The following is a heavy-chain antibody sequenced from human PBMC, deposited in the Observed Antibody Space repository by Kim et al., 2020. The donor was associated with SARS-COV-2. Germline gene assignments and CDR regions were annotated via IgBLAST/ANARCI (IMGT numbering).Heavy chain of an antibody. V-gene: IGHV3-73*01. CDR2: IRSKSNRYAK. D-gene: IGHD3-9*01. J-gene: IGHJ4*02. Sequence: GGSLRLSCAASGFTFSGSAIHWVRQASGKGLEWVGRIRSKSNRYAKEYVASVKGRFTISRDDSKNTAYLQMNSLKTEDTAVYYCTRNISGWGQGILVTVS. CDR3: TRNISG. CDR1: GFTFSGSA.